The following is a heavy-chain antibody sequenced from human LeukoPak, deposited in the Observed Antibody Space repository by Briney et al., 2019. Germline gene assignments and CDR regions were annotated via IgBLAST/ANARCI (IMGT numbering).Heavy chain of an antibody. CDR1: RFTFSNYG. Sequence: GGSLRLSCAASRFTFSNYGVNWVRQAPGKGLEWVSYINSRSSIIYYADSVRGRFTISRDNAKNSLYLQMNSLKAEDTAIYYCAREVGTPQAFDIWGQGTMVTVSS. V-gene: IGHV3-48*01. CDR2: INSRSSII. CDR3: AREVGTPQAFDI. J-gene: IGHJ3*02. D-gene: IGHD1-26*01.